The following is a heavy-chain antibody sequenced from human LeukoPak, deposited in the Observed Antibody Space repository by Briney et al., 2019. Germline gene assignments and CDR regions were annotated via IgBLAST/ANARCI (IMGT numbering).Heavy chain of an antibody. J-gene: IGHJ4*02. V-gene: IGHV3-9*01. CDR3: AKDILHIAGAFDY. CDR2: ISWNSGSI. Sequence: GRSLRLSCAASGFTFDDYAMHWVRQAPGKGLGWVSGISWNSGSIGYADSVKGRFTISRDNAKNSLYLQMNSLRAEDTALYYCAKDILHIAGAFDYWGQGTLVTVSS. D-gene: IGHD6-13*01. CDR1: GFTFDDYA.